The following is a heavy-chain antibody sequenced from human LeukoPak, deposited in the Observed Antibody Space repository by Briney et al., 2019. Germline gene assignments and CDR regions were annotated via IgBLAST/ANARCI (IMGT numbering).Heavy chain of an antibody. Sequence: SETLSLTCTVSGGSISSGTYYWSWIRQPAGKGLEWIGLIYTSGSTNYNPSLKSRVTISVDTSKNQFSLKLSSVTAADTAVYYCARDFGYGSGSHLDYWGQGTLVTVSS. V-gene: IGHV4-61*02. D-gene: IGHD3-10*01. CDR3: ARDFGYGSGSHLDY. CDR2: IYTSGST. CDR1: GGSISSGTYY. J-gene: IGHJ4*02.